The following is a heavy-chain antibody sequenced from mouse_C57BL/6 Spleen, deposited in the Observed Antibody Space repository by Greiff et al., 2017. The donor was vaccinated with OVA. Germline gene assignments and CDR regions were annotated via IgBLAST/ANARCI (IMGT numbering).Heavy chain of an antibody. CDR2: IDPNSGGT. J-gene: IGHJ4*01. D-gene: IGHD1-1*01. CDR1: GYTFTSYW. Sequence: QVQLKQPGAELVKPGASVKLSCKASGYTFTSYWMHWVKQRPGRGLEWIGRIDPNSGGTKYNEKFKSKATLTVDKPSSTAYMQLSSLTSEDSVVYYCALYYYGSSYGYYAMDYWGQGTSVTVSS. CDR3: ALYYYGSSYGYYAMDY. V-gene: IGHV1-72*01.